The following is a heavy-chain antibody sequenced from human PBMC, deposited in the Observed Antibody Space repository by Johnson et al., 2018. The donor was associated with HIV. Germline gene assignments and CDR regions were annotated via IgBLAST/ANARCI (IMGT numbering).Heavy chain of an antibody. CDR3: ATRDPTYRPGAFDI. D-gene: IGHD1-14*01. J-gene: IGHJ3*02. Sequence: QVQLVESGGGLVKPGGSLRLSCAGSGFTFSDYYMSWIRQAPGKGLEWVSYISSSGSTIYYADSVKGRFTISRDNAKKSLYLQMDSLRAEDTAVYYCATRDPTYRPGAFDIWGQGTMVCVSS. V-gene: IGHV3-11*04. CDR1: GFTFSDYY. CDR2: ISSSGSTI.